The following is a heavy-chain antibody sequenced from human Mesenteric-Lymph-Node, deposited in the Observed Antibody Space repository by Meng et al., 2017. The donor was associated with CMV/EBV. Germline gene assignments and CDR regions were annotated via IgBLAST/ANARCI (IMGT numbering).Heavy chain of an antibody. J-gene: IGHJ4*02. CDR1: GGSFSTNSYY. Sequence: SETLSLTCTVSGGSFSTNSYYWGWIRQSPGKGLEWIGSIYYSGSTYYNPSLKSRVTISADTSKNQFSQKLSSVTAADTAVYFCARRGPNVVVVKYYFDYWGQGTLVTVSS. CDR3: ARRGPNVVVVKYYFDY. CDR2: IYYSGST. V-gene: IGHV4-39*01. D-gene: IGHD2-15*01.